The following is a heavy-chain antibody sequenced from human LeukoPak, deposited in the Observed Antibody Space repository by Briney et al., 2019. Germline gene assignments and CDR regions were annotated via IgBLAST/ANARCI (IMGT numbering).Heavy chain of an antibody. V-gene: IGHV3-48*03. J-gene: IGHJ6*04. D-gene: IGHD3-10*02. CDR1: GFTFSSYE. CDR2: ISSSGSTI. Sequence: GGSLRLSCAASGFTFSSYEMNWVRQAPGKGLEGGSYISSSGSTIYYADSVKGPFTISRDNAKNSLYLQMNSLRAEDTAVYYCAELGITMIGGVWGKGTTVTISS. CDR3: AELGITMIGGV.